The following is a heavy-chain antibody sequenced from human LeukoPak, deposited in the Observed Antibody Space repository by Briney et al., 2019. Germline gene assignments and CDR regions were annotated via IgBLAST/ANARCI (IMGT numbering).Heavy chain of an antibody. CDR2: ISSSSSYT. CDR1: GLTFSDYY. CDR3: ARDRAAATVLDV. J-gene: IGHJ6*02. V-gene: IGHV3-11*05. D-gene: IGHD6-13*01. Sequence: GGSLRLSCAASGLTFSDYYMSWIRQAPGKGLEWVSYISSSSSYTNYADSVKGRFTISRDNAKNSLYPQMNSLRAEDTAVYYCARDRAAATVLDVWGQGTTVTVSS.